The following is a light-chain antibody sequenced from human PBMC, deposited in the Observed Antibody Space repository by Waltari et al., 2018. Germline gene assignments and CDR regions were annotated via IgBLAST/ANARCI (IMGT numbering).Light chain of an antibody. CDR3: QQYYSSRT. CDR2: WAS. V-gene: IGKV4-1*01. Sequence: QSHLYRSHHTTYLAWDQQNPGQPPRLLISWASTRESGVPDRFSCGGSGTDFTLTISSLQAEDVAVYYCQQYYSSRTFGQGTKVEIK. J-gene: IGKJ1*01. CDR1: QSHLYRSHHTTY.